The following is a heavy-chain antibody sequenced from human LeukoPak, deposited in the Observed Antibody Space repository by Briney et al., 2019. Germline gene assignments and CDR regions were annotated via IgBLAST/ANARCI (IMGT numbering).Heavy chain of an antibody. D-gene: IGHD3-10*01. V-gene: IGHV3-15*01. CDR2: IKSKTDGETT. CDR1: GFTFTNAW. CDR3: TTDLGTYYHGSQRLIPIDY. J-gene: IGHJ4*02. Sequence: GGSLRLSCVDSGFTFTNAWMSWVRQAPGKGLEWIGRIKSKTDGETTNYAEPVRGRFTISRDDSKSAVCLQMNSLKIEDTAVYYCTTDLGTYYHGSQRLIPIDYWGQGTLVTVSS.